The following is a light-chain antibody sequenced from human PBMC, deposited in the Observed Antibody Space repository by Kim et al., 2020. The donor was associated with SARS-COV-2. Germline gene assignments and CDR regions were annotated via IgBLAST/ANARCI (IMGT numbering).Light chain of an antibody. CDR1: QYINAW. CDR2: AAS. J-gene: IGKJ4*01. CDR3: QQADSFPS. Sequence: DIQMTQSPSSVSASVGDRVTMTCRASQYINAWLAWYQQKPGKAPKLLIYAASSLQSGVPSRFSGSGSGTHFTLTINSVQPEDFATYYCQQADSFPSFDGGTKVDIK. V-gene: IGKV1-12*02.